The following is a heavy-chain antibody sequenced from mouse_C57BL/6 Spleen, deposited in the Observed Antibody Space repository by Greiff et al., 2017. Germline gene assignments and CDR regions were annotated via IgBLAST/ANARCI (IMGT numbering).Heavy chain of an antibody. V-gene: IGHV5-9-1*02. CDR1: GFTFSSYA. D-gene: IGHD1-1*01. J-gene: IGHJ2*01. Sequence: EVQLVESGEGLVKPGGSLKLSCAASGFTFSSYAMSWVRQTPEKRLEWVAYISSGGDYIYYADTVKGRFTISRDNARNTLYLQMSSLKSEDTAMYYCTRATVVESGYYFDYWGQGTTLTVSS. CDR3: TRATVVESGYYFDY. CDR2: ISSGGDYI.